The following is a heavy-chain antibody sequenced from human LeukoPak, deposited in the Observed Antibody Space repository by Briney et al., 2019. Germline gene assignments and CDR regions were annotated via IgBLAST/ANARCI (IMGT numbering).Heavy chain of an antibody. J-gene: IGHJ4*02. Sequence: SVKVSCKASGGTFSSYAIDWVRQAPGQGLEWMGGIIPIFGTTNYAQKFQGRVTITAVESMRTAYMELSSLRSEDTAVYYCARGKGSYDSSGYYDGYFDYWGQGTLVTVSS. CDR1: GGTFSSYA. CDR3: ARGKGSYDSSGYYDGYFDY. CDR2: IIPIFGTT. D-gene: IGHD3-22*01. V-gene: IGHV1-69*13.